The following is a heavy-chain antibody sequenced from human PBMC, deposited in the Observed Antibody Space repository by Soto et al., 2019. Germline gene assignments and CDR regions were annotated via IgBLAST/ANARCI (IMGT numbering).Heavy chain of an antibody. J-gene: IGHJ3*02. CDR2: ISAYNGNT. CDR1: GYTFTSYG. Sequence: GASVKVSCKASGYTFTSYGISWARQAPGQGLEWMGWISAYNGNTNYAQKLQGRVTMTTDTSTSTAYMELRSLRSDDTAVYYCAREPFFVVVPAAMLGDAFDIWGQGTMVSVSS. V-gene: IGHV1-18*01. D-gene: IGHD2-2*01. CDR3: AREPFFVVVPAAMLGDAFDI.